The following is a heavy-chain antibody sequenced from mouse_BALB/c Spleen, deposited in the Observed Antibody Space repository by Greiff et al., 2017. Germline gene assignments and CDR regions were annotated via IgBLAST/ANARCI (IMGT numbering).Heavy chain of an antibody. CDR3: ARFYYDYDGGAWFAY. CDR1: GYTFTSYT. V-gene: IGHV1-4*01. D-gene: IGHD2-4*01. J-gene: IGHJ3*01. CDR2: INPSSGYT. Sequence: QVQLQQSGAELARPGASVKMSCKASGYTFTSYTMHWVKQRPGQGLEWIGYINPSSGYTNYNQKFKDKATLTADKSSSTAYMQLSSLTSEDSAVYYCARFYYDYDGGAWFAYWGQGTLVTVSA.